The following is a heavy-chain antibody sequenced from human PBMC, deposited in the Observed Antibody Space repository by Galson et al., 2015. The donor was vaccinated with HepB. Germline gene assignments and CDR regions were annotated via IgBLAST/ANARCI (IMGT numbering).Heavy chain of an antibody. V-gene: IGHV7-4-1*02. CDR2: INTNTGNP. Sequence: SVKVSCKASGSTFTSYAMNWVRQAPGQGLEWMGWINTNTGNPTYAQGFTGRFVFSLDTSVSTAYLQISSLKAEDTAVYYCARTSMVRGVRQKFDYWGQGTLVTVSS. J-gene: IGHJ4*02. D-gene: IGHD3-10*01. CDR3: ARTSMVRGVRQKFDY. CDR1: GSTFTSYA.